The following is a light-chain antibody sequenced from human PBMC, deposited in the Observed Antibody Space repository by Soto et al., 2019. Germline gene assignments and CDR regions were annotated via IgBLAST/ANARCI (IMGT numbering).Light chain of an antibody. Sequence: EIVLTQSPVTLSLSPGERATLSCRASQSVSSSYLAWYQQKPGQPPRLLIYGASSRATGIPDRFSGSGSGTDFTLTISRLEPEDFAVYYCQQYGNSRLTFGGGTKVDIK. J-gene: IGKJ4*01. V-gene: IGKV3-20*01. CDR3: QQYGNSRLT. CDR2: GAS. CDR1: QSVSSSY.